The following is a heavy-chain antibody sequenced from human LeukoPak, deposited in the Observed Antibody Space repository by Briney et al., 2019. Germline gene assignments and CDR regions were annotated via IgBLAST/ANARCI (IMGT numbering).Heavy chain of an antibody. CDR2: INHSGST. CDR3: ASPYYDSSGYSAY. Sequence: PSETLSLTCTVSGGSISSSSYYWGWIRQPPGKGLEWIGEINHSGSTNYNPSLKSRVTISVDTSKNQFSLKLSSVTAADTAVYYCASPYYDSSGYSAYWGQGTLVTVSS. CDR1: GGSISSSSYY. D-gene: IGHD3-22*01. V-gene: IGHV4-39*07. J-gene: IGHJ4*02.